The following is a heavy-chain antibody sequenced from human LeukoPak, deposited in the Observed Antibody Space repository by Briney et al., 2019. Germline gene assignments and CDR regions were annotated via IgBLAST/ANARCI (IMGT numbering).Heavy chain of an antibody. J-gene: IGHJ1*01. CDR2: ISWKSEST. D-gene: IGHD4-4*01. CDR3: ANSLTVTTGDFQH. Sequence: GGSLRLSCVASGFTFDDYAMHWVRQAPGKGLEWVSGISWKSESTGCADSVKGRFTISRDNTKNSLYLQMNSLRAEDTAFYYCANSLTVTTGDFQHWGQGTLVTVSS. CDR1: GFTFDDYA. V-gene: IGHV3-9*01.